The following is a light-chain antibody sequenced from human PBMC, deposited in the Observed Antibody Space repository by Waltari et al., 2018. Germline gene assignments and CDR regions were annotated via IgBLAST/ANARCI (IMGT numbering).Light chain of an antibody. V-gene: IGLV8-61*01. Sequence: QTVVTQEPSLSVSPGGTVTLTCGLSSGPVSTSYYPSWYQQTPGQAPRTLIFSTTTRSSGVPVRFSGSILGNKAALTITGAQADDESDYYCVLYMGNGISLFGGGTRLTVL. J-gene: IGLJ2*01. CDR1: SGPVSTSYY. CDR3: VLYMGNGISL. CDR2: STT.